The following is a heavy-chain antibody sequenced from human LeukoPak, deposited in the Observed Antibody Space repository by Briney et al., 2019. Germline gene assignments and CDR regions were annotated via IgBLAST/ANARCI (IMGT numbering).Heavy chain of an antibody. J-gene: IGHJ4*01. CDR1: GGSISSGDYY. V-gene: IGHV4-30-4*08. Sequence: SQTLSLTCTVSGGSISSGDYYWSWIRQPPGKGLEWIGYIYYSGSTYYNPSLKSRVTISVDTSKNQFSLKLSSVTAADTAVYYCAGRAEVRAYYFDYWGQEPWSPSPQ. CDR3: AGRAEVRAYYFDY. D-gene: IGHD2-2*01. CDR2: IYYSGST.